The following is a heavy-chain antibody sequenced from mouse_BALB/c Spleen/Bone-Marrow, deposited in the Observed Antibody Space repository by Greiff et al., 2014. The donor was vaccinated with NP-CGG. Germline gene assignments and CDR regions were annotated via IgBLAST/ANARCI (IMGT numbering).Heavy chain of an antibody. CDR2: IYPEDGDT. V-gene: IGHV1-80*01. CDR3: ARGGPMDY. J-gene: IGHJ4*01. Sequence: QVQLQQPGAELVRPGSSVKISCKASGYAFSSYWMNWVKQRPGQGLEWIGQIYPEDGDTNYNGKFKGKATPPADKSSSTAYMQRSSLTAEDSAVYFWARGGPMDYWGQGTSVTVSS. CDR1: GYAFSSYW.